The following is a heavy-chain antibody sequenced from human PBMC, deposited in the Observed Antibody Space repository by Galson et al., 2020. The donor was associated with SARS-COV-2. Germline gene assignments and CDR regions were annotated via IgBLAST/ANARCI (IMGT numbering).Heavy chain of an antibody. CDR2: ISGDRTAK. V-gene: IGHV3-30*03. CDR3: ATDSTYGDHLDAFDF. D-gene: IGHD4-17*01. CDR1: GSTLSRYG. J-gene: IGHJ3*01. Sequence: PGGSLRLSCAAPGSTLSRYGMHWVRQPPGKGLEWVAVISGDRTAKHYADSVKGRFTIARDNPKNMLYLEMNSLRPEDTAVYFCATDSTYGDHLDAFDFWGQGTVVTVSS.